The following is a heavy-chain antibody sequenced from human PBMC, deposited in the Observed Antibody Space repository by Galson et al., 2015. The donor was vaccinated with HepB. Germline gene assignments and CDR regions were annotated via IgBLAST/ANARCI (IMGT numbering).Heavy chain of an antibody. J-gene: IGHJ5*01. V-gene: IGHV3-30-3*01. CDR2: ISYDGSNK. D-gene: IGHD1-26*01. CDR3: ARGGVVGRRDKSWPPDS. CDR1: AFTFSRYG. Sequence: SLRLSCAASAFTFSRYGMHWVRQAPGKGLEWVAVISYDGSNKYYADSVKGRFTISRDNSKNTLYLQINSLRFDDTAVYHCARGGVVGRRDKSWPPDSWGPGTLVTVSS.